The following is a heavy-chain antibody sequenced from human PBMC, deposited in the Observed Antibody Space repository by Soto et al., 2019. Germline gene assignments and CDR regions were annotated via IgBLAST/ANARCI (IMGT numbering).Heavy chain of an antibody. J-gene: IGHJ4*02. CDR1: GYTFTSYG. CDR3: ASKGPYDFWSGYYPY. CDR2: INAANGDT. D-gene: IGHD3-3*01. Sequence: ASVQVCCKGSGYTFTSYGIHWVRQAPGQRLEWMGWINAANGDTKYSPKFQGRVTITRDTSASTAYMELSSLRSEDTAVYYCASKGPYDFWSGYYPYWGQGTLVTAPQ. V-gene: IGHV1-3*01.